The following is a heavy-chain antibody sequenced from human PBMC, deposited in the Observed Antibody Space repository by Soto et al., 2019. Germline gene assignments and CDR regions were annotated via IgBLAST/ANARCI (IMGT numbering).Heavy chain of an antibody. CDR2: IYYSGST. Sequence: QVQLLESGPGLVKPSETLSLRCTVSGGSVSRYYWSWIRQPPGKGLDWIGYIYYSGSTNDNPSLESRGTISVDTSKNQISLDLSSVTAADTAVYYCARSQYTGYERPSFVASFEHGGQGTRVTVSS. J-gene: IGHJ4*02. V-gene: IGHV4-59*02. D-gene: IGHD5-12*01. CDR1: GGSVSRYY. CDR3: ARSQYTGYERPSFVASFEH.